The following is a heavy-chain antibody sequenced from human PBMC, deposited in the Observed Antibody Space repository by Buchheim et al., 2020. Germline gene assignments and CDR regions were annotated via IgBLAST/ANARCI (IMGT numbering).Heavy chain of an antibody. CDR3: ARDGRSSGSSNWFDP. V-gene: IGHV4-30-4*01. CDR1: GGSIRSGDNH. J-gene: IGHJ5*02. Sequence: QVQLQESGPGLVKPSQTLSLTCTVSGGSIRSGDNHWSWIRQAPGKGLEWIGTIYYSGTTYYNPSLKSRVITSVDTSKTQFSLKLSSVTAADTAVYYCARDGRSSGSSNWFDPWGQGTL. D-gene: IGHD1-26*01. CDR2: IYYSGTT.